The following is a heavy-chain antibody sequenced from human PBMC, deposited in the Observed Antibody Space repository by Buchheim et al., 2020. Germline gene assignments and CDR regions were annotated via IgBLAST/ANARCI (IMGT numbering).Heavy chain of an antibody. V-gene: IGHV3-23*01. CDR3: AKEGSGLDSGTFGY. CDR2: ISGSGTTI. Sequence: EVQMLESGGGLVQPGGSLRLSCAASGFTFSSYAMTWVRQAPGKGLEWVSGISGSGTTIYYADSVKGRFTISRDNSKNTLYLQMNSLRAEDTALYYCAKEGSGLDSGTFGYWGQGTL. J-gene: IGHJ4*02. CDR1: GFTFSSYA. D-gene: IGHD3-3*01.